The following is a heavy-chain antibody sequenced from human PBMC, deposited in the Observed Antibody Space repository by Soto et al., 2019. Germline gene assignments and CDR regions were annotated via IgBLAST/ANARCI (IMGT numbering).Heavy chain of an antibody. J-gene: IGHJ4*02. CDR3: AREAYHDYVWGSYRPSDFDY. D-gene: IGHD3-16*02. CDR2: INAGNGNT. Sequence: ASVKVSCKASGYTFTSYAMHWVRQAPGQRLEWMGWINAGNGNTKYSQKFQGRVTITRDTSASTAYMELSSLRSEDTAVYYCAREAYHDYVWGSYRPSDFDYWGQGTLVTVS. V-gene: IGHV1-3*01. CDR1: GYTFTSYA.